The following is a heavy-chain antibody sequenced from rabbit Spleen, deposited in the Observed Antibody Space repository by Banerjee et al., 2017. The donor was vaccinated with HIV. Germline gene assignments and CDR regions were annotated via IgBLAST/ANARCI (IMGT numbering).Heavy chain of an antibody. Sequence: QQLVESGGGLVKPGASLTLTCKASGFSFSSGYDMCWVRQAPGKGLEWIACIYPGGSGNTYSATWAKGRFTISKASSTTVTLQMTSLTVADTATYFCARGFYTYDDYINFYGAYFNLWGQGTLVTVS. CDR1: GFSFSSGYD. V-gene: IGHV1S40*01. D-gene: IGHD2-1*01. J-gene: IGHJ4*01. CDR2: IYPGGSGNT. CDR3: ARGFYTYDDYINFYGAYFNL.